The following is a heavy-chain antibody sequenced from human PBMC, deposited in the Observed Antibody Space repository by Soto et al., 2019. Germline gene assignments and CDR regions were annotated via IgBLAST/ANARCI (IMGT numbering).Heavy chain of an antibody. D-gene: IGHD3-16*01. CDR3: AKDGNWLDVYYDV. V-gene: IGHV3-23*01. CDR1: GIEFSNYA. Sequence: EVQLLESGGGLVQPGGSLRLSCVGSGIEFSNYAMSCVRQAPGKGLEWVSIVSASGRSRYHADSVKGRFTISRDNSKNTLYLHMTHLRAEDTAVYYCAKDGNWLDVYYDVWGQGTPVTVSS. J-gene: IGHJ4*02. CDR2: VSASGRSR.